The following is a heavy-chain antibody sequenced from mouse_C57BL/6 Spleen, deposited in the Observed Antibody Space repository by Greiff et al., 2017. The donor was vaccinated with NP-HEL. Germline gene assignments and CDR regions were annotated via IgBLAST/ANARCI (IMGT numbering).Heavy chain of an antibody. CDR1: GFTFTDYY. V-gene: IGHV7-3*01. CDR2: IRNKANGYTT. CDR3: ARWVYYGSSFDD. Sequence: EVMLVESGGGLVQPGGSLSLSCAASGFTFTDYYMSWVRQPPGKALEWLGFIRNKANGYTTEYSASVKGRFTISRDNSQSILYLQMNALRAEDSATYYCARWVYYGSSFDDWGQGTTLTVSS. J-gene: IGHJ2*01. D-gene: IGHD1-1*01.